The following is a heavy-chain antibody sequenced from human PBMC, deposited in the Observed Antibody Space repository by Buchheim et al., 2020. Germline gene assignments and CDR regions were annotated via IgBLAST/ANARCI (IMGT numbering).Heavy chain of an antibody. CDR3: AREYAGYSYGADNPKRPNYYYYYYYMDV. D-gene: IGHD5-18*01. CDR1: GGSISSGGYY. V-gene: IGHV4-31*03. Sequence: QVQLQESGPGLVKPSQTLSLTCTVSGGSISSGGYYWSWIRQHPGKGLEWIGYIYYSGSTYYNPSLKSRVTISVDTSKNQFSLKLSSVTAADTAVYYCAREYAGYSYGADNPKRPNYYYYYYYMDVWGKGTT. J-gene: IGHJ6*03. CDR2: IYYSGST.